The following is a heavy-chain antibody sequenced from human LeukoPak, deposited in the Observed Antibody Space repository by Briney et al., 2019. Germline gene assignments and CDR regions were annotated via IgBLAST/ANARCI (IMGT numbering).Heavy chain of an antibody. V-gene: IGHV4-39*07. J-gene: IGHJ3*02. CDR3: ARPYYDILTGYYPDAFDI. Sequence: PSETLSLTCTVSGGSISNYYWTWIRQPPGKGLEWIGSIYYSGSTYYNPSLKSRVTISVDTSKNQFSLKPSSVTAADTAVYYCARPYYDILTGYYPDAFDIWGQGTMVTVSS. CDR2: IYYSGST. D-gene: IGHD3-9*01. CDR1: GGSISNYY.